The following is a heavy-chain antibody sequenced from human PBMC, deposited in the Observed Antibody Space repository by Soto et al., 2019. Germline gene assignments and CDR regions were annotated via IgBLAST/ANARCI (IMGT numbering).Heavy chain of an antibody. Sequence: QVQLQQWGAGLLKPSETLSLTCAVYGGSFSGYYWSWIRQPPGKGLEWIGEINHSGSTNYNPSLKSRVTISVDTSKNQFSLKLSSVTAADTAVYYCARGPPIVVVPAAIRPHYYYYYGMDVWGQGTTVTVSS. J-gene: IGHJ6*02. CDR3: ARGPPIVVVPAAIRPHYYYYYGMDV. CDR2: INHSGST. CDR1: GGSFSGYY. V-gene: IGHV4-34*01. D-gene: IGHD2-2*01.